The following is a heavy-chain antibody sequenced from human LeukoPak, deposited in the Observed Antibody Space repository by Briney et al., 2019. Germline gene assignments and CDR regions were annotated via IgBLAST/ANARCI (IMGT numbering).Heavy chain of an antibody. J-gene: IGHJ1*01. V-gene: IGHV4-34*01. CDR2: INHSGST. Sequence: PSETLSLTCAVYGGSFSGYYWSWIRQPPGKGLECIGEINHSGSTNYNPSLKSRVTISVDTSKNQFSLKLSSVTAADTAVYYCARGYCSSTSCYTQYFQHWGQGTLVTVSS. D-gene: IGHD2-2*02. CDR3: ARGYCSSTSCYTQYFQH. CDR1: GGSFSGYY.